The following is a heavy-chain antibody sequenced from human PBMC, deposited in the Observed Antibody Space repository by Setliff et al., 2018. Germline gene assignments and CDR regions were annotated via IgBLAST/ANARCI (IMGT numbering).Heavy chain of an antibody. CDR1: GYTFISYA. Sequence: ASVKVSCKASGYTFISYALHWVRQAPGQRLQWMGWINPASGNTKYSQEFQVRVTITRDTSATTVYMELSSLRSDDMAVYYCARKGPNSSSHVFGYWGQGTLVTVSS. CDR2: INPASGNT. J-gene: IGHJ4*02. D-gene: IGHD3-16*01. CDR3: ARKGPNSSSHVFGY. V-gene: IGHV1-3*03.